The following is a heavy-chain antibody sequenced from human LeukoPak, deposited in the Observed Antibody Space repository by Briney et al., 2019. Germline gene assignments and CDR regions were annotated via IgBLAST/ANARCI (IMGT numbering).Heavy chain of an antibody. CDR3: ARRYDFWSGYPTYYYYGMDV. J-gene: IGHJ6*02. Sequence: SETLSLTCTVSGGSISSSSYYWGWIRQPAGKGLEWIGSIYYSGSTYYNPSLKSRVTISVDTSKNQFSLKLSSVTAADTAVYYCARRYDFWSGYPTYYYYGMDVWGQGTTVTVSS. CDR2: IYYSGST. V-gene: IGHV4-39*01. CDR1: GGSISSSSYY. D-gene: IGHD3-3*01.